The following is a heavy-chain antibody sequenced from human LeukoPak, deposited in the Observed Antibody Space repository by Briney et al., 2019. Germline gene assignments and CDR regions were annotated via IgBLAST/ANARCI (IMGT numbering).Heavy chain of an antibody. J-gene: IGHJ4*02. D-gene: IGHD5-12*01. Sequence: ETLSLTCTVSGDSISSSSYYWGWIRQPPGKGLEWVSAISGSGGSTYYADSVKGRFTISRDNSKNTLYLQMNSLRAEDTAVYYCAKARMATTPDYWGQGTLVTVSS. V-gene: IGHV3-23*01. CDR3: AKARMATTPDY. CDR2: ISGSGGST. CDR1: GDSISSSSYY.